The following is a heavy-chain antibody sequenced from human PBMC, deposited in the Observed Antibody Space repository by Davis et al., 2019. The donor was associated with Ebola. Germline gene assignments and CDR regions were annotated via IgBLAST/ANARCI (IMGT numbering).Heavy chain of an antibody. CDR1: GFTFSSYW. D-gene: IGHD1-1*01. V-gene: IGHV3-7*01. CDR3: AKDKGKYKYYFDY. Sequence: GGSLRLSCAASGFTFSSYWMSWVRQAPGKGLEWVANIKQDGSEKYYVDSVKGRFTISRDNSKNTLYLQMNSLRAEDTAVYYCAKDKGKYKYYFDYWGQGTLVTVSS. J-gene: IGHJ4*02. CDR2: IKQDGSEK.